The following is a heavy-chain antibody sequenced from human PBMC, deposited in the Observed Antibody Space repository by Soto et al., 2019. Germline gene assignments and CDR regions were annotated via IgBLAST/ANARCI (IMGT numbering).Heavy chain of an antibody. Sequence: PGGSLRLSCAASGFTFSSYAMKWVRQAPGKGLEWVSGISGSGGSTNSADSVKGRFTISRDNSKNTLYLQMNSLRAEDTAVYYCAKGSAYTYASYIDYWGQGTVVTGSS. D-gene: IGHD3-16*01. V-gene: IGHV3-23*01. CDR3: AKGSAYTYASYIDY. CDR1: GFTFSSYA. J-gene: IGHJ4*02. CDR2: ISGSGGST.